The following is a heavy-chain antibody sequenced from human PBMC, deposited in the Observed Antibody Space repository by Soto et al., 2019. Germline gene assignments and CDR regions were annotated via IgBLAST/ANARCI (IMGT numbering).Heavy chain of an antibody. J-gene: IGHJ3*02. CDR3: ARVVGGDYGLNRGAFDI. V-gene: IGHV3-48*03. D-gene: IGHD4-17*01. CDR1: GFTFSSYE. Sequence: EVQLVESGGGLVQPGGSLRLSCAASGFTFSSYEMNWVRQAPGKGLEWVSYISSSGSTIYYADSVKGRFTISRDNAKTSLYLQMNSLRAEDTAVYYCARVVGGDYGLNRGAFDIWGQGTMVTVSS. CDR2: ISSSGSTI.